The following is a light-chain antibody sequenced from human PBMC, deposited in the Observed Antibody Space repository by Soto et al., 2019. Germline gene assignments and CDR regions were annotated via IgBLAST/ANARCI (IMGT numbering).Light chain of an antibody. CDR1: SGHNTYA. J-gene: IGLJ3*02. CDR2: LNSDGSH. CDR3: QTWGPGIQV. Sequence: QLVLTQSPSASASLGASVKLTCTLSSGHNTYAIAWHQQQPDKGPRYLMKLNSDGSHSKGDGIPDRFSGSSSGTERYLTISSLQSEYEADYYCQTWGPGIQVFGGGTKLTVL. V-gene: IGLV4-69*01.